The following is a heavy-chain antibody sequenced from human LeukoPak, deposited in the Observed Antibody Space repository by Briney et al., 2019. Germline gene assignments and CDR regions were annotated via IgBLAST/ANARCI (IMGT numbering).Heavy chain of an antibody. CDR1: GFTFSSYA. V-gene: IGHV3-30-3*01. J-gene: IGHJ4*02. CDR2: ISYDGSNK. D-gene: IGHD3-22*01. Sequence: PGGSLRLSCAASGFTFSSYAMHWVRQAPGKGLEWVAVISYDGSNKYYADSVKGRFTISRDNSKNTLYLQMNSLRAEDTAVYYCARDRNYYDSSGEFDSWGQGTLVTVSS. CDR3: ARDRNYYDSSGEFDS.